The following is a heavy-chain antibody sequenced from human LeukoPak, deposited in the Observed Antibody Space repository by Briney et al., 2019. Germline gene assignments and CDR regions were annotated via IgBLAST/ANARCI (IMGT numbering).Heavy chain of an antibody. CDR1: GGSISSSSYY. CDR2: IYYSGST. CDR3: ARGGVPIGVSRGENWFDP. V-gene: IGHV4-39*01. Sequence: SETLSLTCTVSGGSISSSSYYWGWIRPPPGKGLEWIGSIYYSGSTYYNPSLKSRVTISVDTSKNQFSLKLSSVTAADTAVYYCARGGVPIGVSRGENWFDPWGQGTLVTVSS. J-gene: IGHJ5*02. D-gene: IGHD2-8*01.